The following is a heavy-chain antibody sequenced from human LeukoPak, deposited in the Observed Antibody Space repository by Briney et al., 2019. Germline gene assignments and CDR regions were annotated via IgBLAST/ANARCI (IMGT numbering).Heavy chain of an antibody. CDR1: GFTFSSYS. V-gene: IGHV3-21*01. J-gene: IGHJ4*02. CDR3: ARDRPDYDLFDY. CDR2: ISSSSSYI. D-gene: IGHD4-17*01. Sequence: GGSLRLSCAASGFTFSSYSMNWVRQAPGKGLEWVSSISSSSSYIYYADSVKGRFTISRDNAKNSLYLQMNSLRAEDTAVYYCARDRPDYDLFDYWGQGTLVTVSS.